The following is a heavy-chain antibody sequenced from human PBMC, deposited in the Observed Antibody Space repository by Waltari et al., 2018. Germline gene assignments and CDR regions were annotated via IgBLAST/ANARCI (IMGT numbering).Heavy chain of an antibody. J-gene: IGHJ4*02. Sequence: QVQLVQSGAEVKKPGASVKVSCKASGYTFTSYDINWVRQATGQGLEWMGWMSPNSGNTGYAQKFQGRVTITRNTSISTAYMELSSLRSEDTAVYYCARGRRGYCSGGSCHFDYWGQGTLVTVSS. CDR3: ARGRRGYCSGGSCHFDY. D-gene: IGHD2-15*01. CDR1: GYTFTSYD. CDR2: MSPNSGNT. V-gene: IGHV1-8*03.